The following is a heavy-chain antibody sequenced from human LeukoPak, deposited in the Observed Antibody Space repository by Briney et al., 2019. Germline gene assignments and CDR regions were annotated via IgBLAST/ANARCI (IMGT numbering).Heavy chain of an antibody. V-gene: IGHV4-61*01. D-gene: IGHD5-18*01. CDR2: IYYSGST. J-gene: IGHJ4*02. CDR3: ARMNGYTSGAFDC. Sequence: KPSETLSLTCTVSGGSISSSSYYWTWIRQPPGKGLEWIGYIYYSGSTNYNPSLKTRVTISVDTSKNQFSLNLSSVTAADTAVYYCARMNGYTSGAFDCWGQGTLVTVSS. CDR1: GGSISSSSYY.